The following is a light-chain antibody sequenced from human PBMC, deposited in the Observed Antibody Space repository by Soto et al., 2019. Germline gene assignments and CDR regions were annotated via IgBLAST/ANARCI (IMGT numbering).Light chain of an antibody. Sequence: DIVMTQSPLSLPVTPGEPASISCRSSQSLLHSNGYNYLDWYLQKPGQSPHLLIYLGSNRASGVPDRLSGSGSGTDFTLKISRVEAEDVGVYYCMQGLQTPQTFGQGTKLEIK. V-gene: IGKV2-28*01. J-gene: IGKJ2*01. CDR1: QSLLHSNGYNY. CDR3: MQGLQTPQT. CDR2: LGS.